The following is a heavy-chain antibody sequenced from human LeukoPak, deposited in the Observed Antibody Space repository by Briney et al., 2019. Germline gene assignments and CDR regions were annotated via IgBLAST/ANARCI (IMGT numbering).Heavy chain of an antibody. D-gene: IGHD3-3*01. V-gene: IGHV1-24*01. CDR3: ATDPQFLRFLEWLSH. CDR1: GYTLTELS. Sequence: ASVKVSCKVSGYTLTELSMHWVRQAPGKGLEWMGGFDPEDGETIYAQKFQGRVTMTEDTSTDTACMELSSLRSEDTAVYYCATDPQFLRFLEWLSHWGQGTLVTVSS. CDR2: FDPEDGET. J-gene: IGHJ4*02.